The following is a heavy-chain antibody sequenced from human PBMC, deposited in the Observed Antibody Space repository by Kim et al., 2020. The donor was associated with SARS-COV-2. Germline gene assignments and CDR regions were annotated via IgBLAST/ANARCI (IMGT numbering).Heavy chain of an antibody. V-gene: IGHV6-1*01. CDR2: TYYRSKWYN. CDR1: GDSVSSNSAA. CDR3: ARDLGSMVRGVITLALDY. D-gene: IGHD3-10*01. J-gene: IGHJ4*02. Sequence: SQTLSLTCAISGDSVSSNSAAWNWIRQSPSRGLEWLGRTYYRSKWYNDYAVSVKSRITINPDTSKNQFSLQLNSVTPEDTAVYYCARDLGSMVRGVITLALDYWGQGTLVTVSS.